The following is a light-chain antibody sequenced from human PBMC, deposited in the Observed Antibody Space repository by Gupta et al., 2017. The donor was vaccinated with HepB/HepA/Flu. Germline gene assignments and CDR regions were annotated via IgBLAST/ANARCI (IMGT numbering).Light chain of an antibody. CDR1: SGHSPYA. Sequence: QLVLTQSPSASASLGASVKLTCTLSSGHSPYAIAWHQQQPEKGPRYLMKLISEGSHSKGDGIPDRFSGSSSGAERYLTISSLQSEDEAYYYCPNWGSGIPVVFGGGTKMTVL. J-gene: IGLJ2*01. CDR2: LISEGSH. V-gene: IGLV4-69*01. CDR3: PNWGSGIPVV.